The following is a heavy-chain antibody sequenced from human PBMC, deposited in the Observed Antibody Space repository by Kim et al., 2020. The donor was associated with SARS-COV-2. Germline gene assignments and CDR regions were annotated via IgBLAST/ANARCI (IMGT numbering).Heavy chain of an antibody. D-gene: IGHD1-26*01. Sequence: DSAKGRFTVSRDNSKNTLYLQMTSLRAEDTALYFCAKDQSGNFYYYSGMDVWGPGTTVTVSS. CDR3: AKDQSGNFYYYSGMDV. V-gene: IGHV3-23*01. J-gene: IGHJ6*02.